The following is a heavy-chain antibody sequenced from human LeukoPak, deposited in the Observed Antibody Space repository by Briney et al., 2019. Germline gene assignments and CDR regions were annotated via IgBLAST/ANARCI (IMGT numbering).Heavy chain of an antibody. Sequence: SETLSLTCTVSGGSVSSGSYYWIWIRQPPGKALEWIGYIYYSGSTNYNPSLKSRVTISVDTSKNQFSLKLSSVTAADTAVYYCARWSSSWPYYFDYWGQGTLVTVSS. V-gene: IGHV4-61*01. CDR2: IYYSGST. CDR3: ARWSSSWPYYFDY. D-gene: IGHD6-13*01. CDR1: GGSVSSGSYY. J-gene: IGHJ4*02.